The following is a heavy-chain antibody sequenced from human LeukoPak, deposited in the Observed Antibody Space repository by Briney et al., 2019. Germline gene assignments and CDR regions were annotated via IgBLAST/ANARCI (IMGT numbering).Heavy chain of an antibody. Sequence: SETLSLTCTVSGGSIGSYYWSWIRQPAEKGQEWIGRSYTTGSTNYNPSLKSRVTMSLDTSKNQLSLNLSSVTAADTAVYYCARSGGSGFQLDSWGQGTLVTVSS. J-gene: IGHJ4*02. CDR2: SYTTGST. V-gene: IGHV4-4*07. CDR3: ARSGGSGFQLDS. D-gene: IGHD1-26*01. CDR1: GGSIGSYY.